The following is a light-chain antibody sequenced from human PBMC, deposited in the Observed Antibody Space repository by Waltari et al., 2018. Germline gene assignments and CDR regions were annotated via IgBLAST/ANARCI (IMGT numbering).Light chain of an antibody. CDR2: GAS. Sequence: EIATTQPPATPSVSPGQRAHPTCRASQSVSSNLSLYPQKPGQPPRLLIYGASTRATSIPARFSGSGSGTEFTLTISSLHSEDFAVYYCQQYNDWPPGTFGQGTKVEIK. CDR3: QQYNDWPPGT. CDR1: QSVSSN. J-gene: IGKJ1*01. V-gene: IGKV3-15*01.